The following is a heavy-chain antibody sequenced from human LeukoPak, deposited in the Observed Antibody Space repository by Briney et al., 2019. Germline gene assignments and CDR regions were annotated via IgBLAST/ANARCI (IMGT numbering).Heavy chain of an antibody. CDR3: AKIYGSGTANWFDP. J-gene: IGHJ5*02. D-gene: IGHD3-10*01. CDR2: ISWNSGSI. Sequence: GGSLRLSCAASGFTFDDYAMHWVRQAPGKGLEWVSGISWNSGSIGYADSVKGRFTISRDNSKNTLYLQMNSLRAEDTAVYYCAKIYGSGTANWFDPWGQGTLVTVSS. V-gene: IGHV3-9*01. CDR1: GFTFDDYA.